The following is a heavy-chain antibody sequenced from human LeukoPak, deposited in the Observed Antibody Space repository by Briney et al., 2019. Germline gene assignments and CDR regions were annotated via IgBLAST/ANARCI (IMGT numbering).Heavy chain of an antibody. CDR1: GGSVSSGSYY. V-gene: IGHV4-61*01. CDR3: ARDLGDYDNYFDY. J-gene: IGHJ4*02. Sequence: PSETLSLTCTVSGGSVSSGSYYWSWIRQPPGKGLEWIGYIYYSGSTNYNLSLKSRVTISVDTSKNQFSLKLSSVTAADTAVYYCARDLGDYDNYFDYWGQGTLVTVSS. CDR2: IYYSGST. D-gene: IGHD4-17*01.